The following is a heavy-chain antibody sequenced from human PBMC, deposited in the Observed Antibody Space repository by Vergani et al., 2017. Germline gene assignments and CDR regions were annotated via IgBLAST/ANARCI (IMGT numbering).Heavy chain of an antibody. D-gene: IGHD6-6*01. V-gene: IGHV3-9*02. CDR1: GFTSAGSA. CDR3: AKDLGTSSGGGWFDP. Sequence: EVQLVESGGGLVQPGRSLRLSCVASGFTSAGSAMHWVRQAPGKGLEWVSGISWNSNSIGYADSVKGRFTISRDNAKNSLYLQMNSLRAEDTALYYCAKDLGTSSGGGWFDPWGQGTLVTVSS. CDR2: ISWNSNSI. J-gene: IGHJ5*02.